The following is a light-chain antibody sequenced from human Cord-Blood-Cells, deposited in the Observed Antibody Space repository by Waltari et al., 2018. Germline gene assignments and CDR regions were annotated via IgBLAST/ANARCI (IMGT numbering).Light chain of an antibody. V-gene: IGLV2-14*01. Sequence: QSALTQPASVSGSPGQSITISCPGTSSDLGGHNYVSWYQQHPGKAPKLMIYEVSNRPSGVSNRFSGSKSGNTASLTISGLQAEDEADYYCSSYTSSSTVVFGGGTKLTVL. CDR1: SSDLGGHNY. CDR3: SSYTSSSTVV. CDR2: EVS. J-gene: IGLJ2*01.